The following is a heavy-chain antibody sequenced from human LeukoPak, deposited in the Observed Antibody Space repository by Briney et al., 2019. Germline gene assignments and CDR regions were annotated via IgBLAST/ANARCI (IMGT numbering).Heavy chain of an antibody. J-gene: IGHJ4*02. CDR1: GGSIGSSSYY. D-gene: IGHD6-19*01. V-gene: IGHV4-39*07. CDR3: ARDGSFSSGWYLH. CDR2: IYYSGST. Sequence: PSETLSLTCTVSGGSIGSSSYYWGWIRQPPGKGLEWIGSIYYSGSTYYNPSLKSRVTISVDTSKNQFSLKLSSVTAADTAVYYCARDGSFSSGWYLHWGQGTLVTVSS.